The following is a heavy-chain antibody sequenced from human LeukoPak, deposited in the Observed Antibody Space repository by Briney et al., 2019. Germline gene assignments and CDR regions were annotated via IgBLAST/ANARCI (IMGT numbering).Heavy chain of an antibody. J-gene: IGHJ6*03. CDR2: INAGNGNT. V-gene: IGHV1-3*01. CDR1: GYTFTSYA. CDR3: ARGPINSGMAYYYYYYMDV. Sequence: ASVKVSCKASGYTFTSYAMHWVRQAPGQRLEWMGWINAGNGNTKYSQKFQGRVTITRDTSASTAYMELSSLRSEDTAVYYCARGPINSGMAYYYYYYMDVWGKGTTVTVSS. D-gene: IGHD6-13*01.